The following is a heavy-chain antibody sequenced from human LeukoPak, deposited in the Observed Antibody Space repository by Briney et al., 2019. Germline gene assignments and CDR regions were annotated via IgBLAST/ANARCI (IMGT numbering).Heavy chain of an antibody. CDR2: ISDDGSGK. V-gene: IGHV3-30*04. CDR3: ARRTRYDSSGDFDY. CDR1: EFTFSNYA. D-gene: IGHD3-22*01. J-gene: IGHJ4*02. Sequence: GGSLRLSCAASEFTFSNYAIHWVRQAPGKGLEWVTIISDDGSGKYYADSVKGRFTISRDNSKNTVYLQMNSLRDDDTAVYYCARRTRYDSSGDFDYWGQGTLVTVSS.